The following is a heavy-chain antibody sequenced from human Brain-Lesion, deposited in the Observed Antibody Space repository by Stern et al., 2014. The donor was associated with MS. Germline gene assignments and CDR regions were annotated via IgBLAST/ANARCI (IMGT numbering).Heavy chain of an antibody. CDR3: AKDVAHLGYSDY. D-gene: IGHD3-16*02. V-gene: IGHV3-30*18. CDR1: GFTFSSYG. CDR2: ISCDGSNK. J-gene: IGHJ4*02. Sequence: QVQLVASGGGVVQPGRSLRVSCVASGFTFSSYGMHWVRQAPGKGLEWVAVISCDGSNKYYADSVKGRFTISRDNSKNTLYLQMNSLRAEDTAVYYCAKDVAHLGYSDYWGQGTLVTVSS.